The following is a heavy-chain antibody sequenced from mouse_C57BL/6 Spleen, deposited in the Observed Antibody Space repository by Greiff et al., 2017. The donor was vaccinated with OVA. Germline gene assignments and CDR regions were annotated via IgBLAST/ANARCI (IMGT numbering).Heavy chain of an antibody. CDR2: ISYDGSN. J-gene: IGHJ2*01. CDR1: GYSITSGYY. Sequence: ESGPGLVKPSQSLSLTCSVTGYSITSGYYWNWIRQFPGNKLEWMGYISYDGSNNYNPSLKNRISITRDTSKNQFFLKLNSVTTEDTATYYCARGVLDYFDYWGQGTTLTVSS. V-gene: IGHV3-6*01. CDR3: ARGVLDYFDY. D-gene: IGHD1-1*01.